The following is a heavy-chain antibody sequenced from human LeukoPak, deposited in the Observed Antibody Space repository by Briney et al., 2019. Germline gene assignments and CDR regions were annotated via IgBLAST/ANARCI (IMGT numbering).Heavy chain of an antibody. CDR2: IFQTGST. D-gene: IGHD1-26*01. V-gene: IGHV4-4*02. Sequence: SGTLSLTCGVSGGSIRSNNWWSWVRQPPGKGLEWIGEIFQTGSTNYNPALKSRVTISADKSNNHFSLRLTFVTAADTAVYYCARRAGATRKLDYWGQGTLVTVSS. J-gene: IGHJ4*02. CDR3: ARRAGATRKLDY. CDR1: GGSIRSNNW.